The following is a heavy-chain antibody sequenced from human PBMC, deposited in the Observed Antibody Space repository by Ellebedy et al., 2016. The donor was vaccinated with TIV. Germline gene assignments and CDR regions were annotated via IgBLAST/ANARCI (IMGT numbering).Heavy chain of an antibody. CDR2: VSGNSRST. V-gene: IGHV3-23*01. CDR1: GFTFTSYP. J-gene: IGHJ4*02. D-gene: IGHD3-10*01. Sequence: GESLKISCAASGFTFTSYPISWVRQAPGKGLEWVAAVSGNSRSTYYADSVKGRFTVSRDNSKNTVYLQMDSLRVEDTARYYCATSGNYHALYFDFWGQGTPVTVSS. CDR3: ATSGNYHALYFDF.